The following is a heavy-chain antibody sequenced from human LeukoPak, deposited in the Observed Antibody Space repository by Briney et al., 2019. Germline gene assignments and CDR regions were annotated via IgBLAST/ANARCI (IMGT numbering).Heavy chain of an antibody. CDR2: ISHSGST. D-gene: IGHD7-27*01. Sequence: EPSETLSLTCAVYGGSFSGYYWSWIRQPPGKGLEWIGEISHSGSTYYNPSLKSRVTISVDTSKNQFSLKVTSVTAADTAVYYCARLGRPFDYWGQGTLVTVSS. CDR1: GGSFSGYY. CDR3: ARLGRPFDY. J-gene: IGHJ4*02. V-gene: IGHV4-34*01.